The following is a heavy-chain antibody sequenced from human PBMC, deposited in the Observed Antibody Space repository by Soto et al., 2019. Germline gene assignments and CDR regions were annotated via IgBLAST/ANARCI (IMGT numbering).Heavy chain of an antibody. D-gene: IGHD1-1*01. CDR1: GYTFSTHA. CDR2: INGGTGQT. Sequence: QVQVVPSGAEVKKPGASVKISCTASGYTFSTHAMHWVRQAPGQSLEWMGWINGGTGQTKHSHRFQDRISITRDTSASTAYMELSRLRSEDTAVYYCARGKGMEENYYYYGLDIWGQGTTVTVSS. J-gene: IGHJ6*02. CDR3: ARGKGMEENYYYYGLDI. V-gene: IGHV1-3*01.